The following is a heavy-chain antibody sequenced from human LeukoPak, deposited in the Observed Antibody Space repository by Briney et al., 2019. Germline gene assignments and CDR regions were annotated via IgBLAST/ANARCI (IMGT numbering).Heavy chain of an antibody. D-gene: IGHD2-2*01. V-gene: IGHV4-59*01. J-gene: IGHJ4*02. Sequence: SETLSLTCTVSGGSISSYYWSWIRQPPGKGLEWIGYIYYSGSTNYNPSLKSRVTISADTSKNQFSLKLSSVTAADTAVYYCARGLVVVPAAMSVWGQGTLVTVS. CDR3: ARGLVVVPAAMSV. CDR2: IYYSGST. CDR1: GGSISSYY.